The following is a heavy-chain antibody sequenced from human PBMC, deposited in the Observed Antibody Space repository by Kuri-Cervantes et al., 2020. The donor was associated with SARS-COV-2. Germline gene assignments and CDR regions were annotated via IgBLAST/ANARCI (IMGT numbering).Heavy chain of an antibody. D-gene: IGHD5-18*01. CDR3: ARDTPPTYYYYGMDV. CDR2: IYYSGST. Sequence: ESLKISCTVSGGSISSYYWSWIRQPPGKGLEWIGYIYYSGSTNYNPSLKSRVTVSVDTSKNQFSLKLSSATAADTAVYYCARDTPPTYYYYGMDVWGQGTTVTVSS. V-gene: IGHV4-59*08. CDR1: GGSISSYY. J-gene: IGHJ6*02.